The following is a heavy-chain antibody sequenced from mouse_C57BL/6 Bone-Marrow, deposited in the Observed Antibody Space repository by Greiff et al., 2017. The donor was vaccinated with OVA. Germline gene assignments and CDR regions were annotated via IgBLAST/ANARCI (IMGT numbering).Heavy chain of an antibody. D-gene: IGHD4-1*02. J-gene: IGHJ2*01. Sequence: VQLQQSGTVLARPGASVKMSCKTSGYTFTSYWMHWVKQRPGQGLEWIGAINPGNSDTSYNQKFKGKAKLTAVTSASTAYMELSSLTNEDSAVYYCTRKNPNFYYFDYWGQGTTLTVSS. V-gene: IGHV1-5*01. CDR2: INPGNSDT. CDR3: TRKNPNFYYFDY. CDR1: GYTFTSYW.